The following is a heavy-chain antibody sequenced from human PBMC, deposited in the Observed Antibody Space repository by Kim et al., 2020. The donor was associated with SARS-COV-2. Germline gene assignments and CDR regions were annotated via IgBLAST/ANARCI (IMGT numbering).Heavy chain of an antibody. CDR3: TTLTVVTGRPNY. Sequence: GGSLRLSCAASGFTFSDYSMHWVRQAPGKGLVWVSNIHNDGGVTNYADSVKGRFTISRDNAKNTVYPQMNSLRAEDTAVYYCTTLTVVTGRPNYWGQGTLVTVSS. D-gene: IGHD3-22*01. CDR2: IHNDGGVT. V-gene: IGHV3-74*01. J-gene: IGHJ4*02. CDR1: GFTFSDYS.